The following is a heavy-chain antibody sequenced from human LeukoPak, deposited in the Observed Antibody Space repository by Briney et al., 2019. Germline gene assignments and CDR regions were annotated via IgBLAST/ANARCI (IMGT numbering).Heavy chain of an antibody. CDR2: IRNKVNSYTT. CDR3: ATSNSNGLSLFDY. J-gene: IGHJ4*02. V-gene: IGHV3-72*01. D-gene: IGHD6-25*01. CDR1: GFTSSDHY. Sequence: GGSLRLSCVVSGFTSSDHYIDWARQAPGKGLEWVGRIRNKVNSYTTEYAASAKDRFTISRDDTKNSVWLQMNSLKTEDSAVYYCATSNSNGLSLFDYWGQGTLVTVSS.